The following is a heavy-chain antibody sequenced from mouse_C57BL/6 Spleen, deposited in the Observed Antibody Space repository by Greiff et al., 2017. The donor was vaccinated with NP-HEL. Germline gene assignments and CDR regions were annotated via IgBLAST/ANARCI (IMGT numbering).Heavy chain of an antibody. Sequence: QVQLQQPGAELVRPGTSVKLSYKASGYTFTSYWMHWVKQRPGQGLEWIGVIDPSDSYTNYNQKFKGKATLTVDTSSSTAYMQLSSLTSEDSAVYYCARLGPAQATSAYWGQGTLVTVSA. J-gene: IGHJ3*01. CDR3: ARLGPAQATSAY. CDR2: IDPSDSYT. V-gene: IGHV1-59*01. CDR1: GYTFTSYW. D-gene: IGHD3-2*02.